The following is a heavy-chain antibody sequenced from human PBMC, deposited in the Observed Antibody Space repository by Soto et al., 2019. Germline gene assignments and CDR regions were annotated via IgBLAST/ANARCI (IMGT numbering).Heavy chain of an antibody. CDR2: ISYRGSA. J-gene: IGHJ6*02. V-gene: IGHV4-31*03. CDR1: GGSISSGGYY. Sequence: QVQLQESGPGLVKPSQTLSLTCTVSGGSISSGGYYWSWIRQHPGKGLEWIGYISYRGSAYYSPSLKSRVTIPVDTSKNQFSLKVNSVTAADTAVYYCARRMQNYYTMGVWGQGTTVTVSS. CDR3: ARRMQNYYTMGV. D-gene: IGHD2-15*01.